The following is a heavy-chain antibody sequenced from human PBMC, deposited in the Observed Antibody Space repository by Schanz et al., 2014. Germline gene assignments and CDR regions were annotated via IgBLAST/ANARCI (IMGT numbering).Heavy chain of an antibody. CDR3: ARDQSPYTNSSDVRYFDY. CDR2: IIPVLAIA. V-gene: IGHV1-69*08. J-gene: IGHJ4*02. CDR1: GGTFSSYT. Sequence: QVQLVQSGAEVKKPGPSVKVSCTASGGTFSSYTISWIRQAPGQGLEWMGRIIPVLAIADYAQKFQGRVTMTRDTSTSTVYLELSSLRSDDTAVYYCARDQSPYTNSSDVRYFDYWGQGSLVTVTS. D-gene: IGHD6-6*01.